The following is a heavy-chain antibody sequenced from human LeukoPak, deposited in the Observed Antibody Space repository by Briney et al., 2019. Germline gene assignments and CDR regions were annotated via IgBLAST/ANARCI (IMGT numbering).Heavy chain of an antibody. CDR2: ISSSSSYI. J-gene: IGHJ6*03. V-gene: IGHV3-21*01. CDR1: GFTFSSHS. Sequence: PGGSLRLSCAASGFTFSSHSMNWVRQAPGKGLEWVSSISSSSSYIYYADSVKGRFTIYRDNAKNSLYLQMNSLRAEDTAVYYCARGYCTNGVCYKDYYYYYMDVWGKGTTVTVSS. CDR3: ARGYCTNGVCYKDYYYYYMDV. D-gene: IGHD2-8*01.